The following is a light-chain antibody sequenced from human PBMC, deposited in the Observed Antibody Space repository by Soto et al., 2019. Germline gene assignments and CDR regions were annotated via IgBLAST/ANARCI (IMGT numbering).Light chain of an antibody. Sequence: QSALTQPASVSGSPGQSITISCTGTSSDVGSYYLVSWYQHRPGKAPKLIIYEDTKRPSWTSNRLSGPKSGNAAFLTISGIQAEGGADAFCCSFAGARVIFGGGTQLTVL. CDR3: CSFAGARVI. CDR2: EDT. CDR1: SSDVGSYYL. V-gene: IGLV2-23*01. J-gene: IGLJ2*01.